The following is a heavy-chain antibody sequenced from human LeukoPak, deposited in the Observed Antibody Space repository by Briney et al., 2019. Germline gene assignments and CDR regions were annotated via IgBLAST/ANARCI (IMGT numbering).Heavy chain of an antibody. J-gene: IGHJ6*03. V-gene: IGHV3-48*03. CDR2: ISSSGSTI. D-gene: IGHD1-26*01. CDR3: AKAGFWTGSYPLSAYYYYMDV. Sequence: PGGSLRLSCAASGFTFSSYEMNWVRQAPGKGLEWVSYISSSGSTIYYADSVKGRFTISRDNAKNSLYLQMNSLRAEDTAVYYCAKAGFWTGSYPLSAYYYYMDVWGKGTTVTVSS. CDR1: GFTFSSYE.